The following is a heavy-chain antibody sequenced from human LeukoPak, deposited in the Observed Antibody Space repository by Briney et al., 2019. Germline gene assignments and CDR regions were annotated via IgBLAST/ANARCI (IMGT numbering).Heavy chain of an antibody. CDR1: GFIFNNYG. CDR2: ISNDGGGT. V-gene: IGHV3-23*01. D-gene: IGHD2-15*01. J-gene: IGHJ5*02. CDR3: AKGSGGYFADL. Sequence: GSLRLSCAASGFIFNNYGLIWVRQAPGKGLEWVSAISNDGGGTQYADFVEGRFTISRDNSKNTLFLQMSSLRAEDTALYYCAKGSGGYFADLWGQGTLVTVSS.